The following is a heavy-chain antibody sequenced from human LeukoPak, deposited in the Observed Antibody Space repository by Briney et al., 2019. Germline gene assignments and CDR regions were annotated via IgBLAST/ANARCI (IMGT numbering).Heavy chain of an antibody. D-gene: IGHD2-2*01. CDR2: IYTSGST. J-gene: IGHJ4*02. CDR3: ARYYCSGTNCPGIDY. Sequence: PSETLSLTCTVSGGSISSYYWSWIRQPAGKGLEWIGRIYTSGSTNYNPSLKSRVTMSVDTSKNQFSLKLSSVTAADTAVYYCARYYCSGTNCPGIDYWGQGTLVTVSS. V-gene: IGHV4-4*07. CDR1: GGSISSYY.